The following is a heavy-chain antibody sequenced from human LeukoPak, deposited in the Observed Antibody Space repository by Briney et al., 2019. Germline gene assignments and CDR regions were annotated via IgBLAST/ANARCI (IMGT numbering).Heavy chain of an antibody. J-gene: IGHJ4*02. Sequence: PGGSLRLSCAASGFTFSSYGMHWVRQAPGKGLEWVAFIRYDGSNKYYADSVKGRFTISRDNSKNTLYLQMNSLRAEDTAVYYCATGASSYSYFDYWGQGTLVTVSS. CDR1: GFTFSSYG. V-gene: IGHV3-30*02. CDR3: ATGASSYSYFDY. D-gene: IGHD5-12*01. CDR2: IRYDGSNK.